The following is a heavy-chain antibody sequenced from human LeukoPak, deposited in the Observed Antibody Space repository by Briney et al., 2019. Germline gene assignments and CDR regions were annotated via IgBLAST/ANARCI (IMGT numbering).Heavy chain of an antibody. V-gene: IGHV3-23*01. CDR2: ISSTGGNT. J-gene: IGHJ4*02. CDR3: AKVSGAYNHGCDY. CDR1: GFTFSSYA. Sequence: PGGSLRLSCAASGFTFSSYAMNWVRQAPGKGLEWVSSISSTGGNTYYADSVKGRFTISRDNSNNTLYLQMNSLRAEDTAVYYCAKVSGAYNHGCDYWGQGTLVTVSS. D-gene: IGHD5-18*01.